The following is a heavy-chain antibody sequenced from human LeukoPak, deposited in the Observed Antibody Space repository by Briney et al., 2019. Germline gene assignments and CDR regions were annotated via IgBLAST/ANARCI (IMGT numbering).Heavy chain of an antibody. V-gene: IGHV3-53*01. CDR2: IYSGGST. CDR1: GFTFSSYS. Sequence: GGSLRLSCAASGFTFSSYSMNWVRQAPGKGLEWVSVIYSGGSTYYADSVKGRFTISRDNSKNTLYLQMNRLRAEDTAVYYCARDLDIAAAGTGSDPWGQGTLVTVSS. CDR3: ARDLDIAAAGTGSDP. J-gene: IGHJ5*02. D-gene: IGHD6-13*01.